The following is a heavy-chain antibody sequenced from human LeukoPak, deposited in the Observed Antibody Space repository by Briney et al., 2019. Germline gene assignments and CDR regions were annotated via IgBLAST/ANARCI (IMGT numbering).Heavy chain of an antibody. V-gene: IGHV3-7*01. CDR1: GFNFRSYW. CDR3: ARDSFAGYDY. Sequence: PGGPLSLSCAASGFNFRSYWMSWVRQIPGKGLEWVANLDQDGTKKYYVDSVKGRFTISRDNAKNSLYLQMNSLRAEDTTIYYCARDSFAGYDYWGQGTVVTVSS. D-gene: IGHD2-15*01. J-gene: IGHJ4*02. CDR2: LDQDGTKK.